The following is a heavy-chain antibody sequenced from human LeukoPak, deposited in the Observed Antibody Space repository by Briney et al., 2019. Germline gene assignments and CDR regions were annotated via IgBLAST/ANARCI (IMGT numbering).Heavy chain of an antibody. CDR3: ATLTYYSGGNWFDP. CDR2: LYYGGTTYHKT. CDR1: GGSISTSRYH. V-gene: IGHV4-39*01. J-gene: IGHJ5*02. Sequence: SETLSLTCAVSGGSISTSRYHWGWIRQSPGQGLEWIGHLYYGGTTYHKTYYNPSLKSRVTISVETSKNQFSLKMFSVTAADTAVYYCATLTYYSGGNWFDPWGQGTLVTVSS. D-gene: IGHD3-10*01.